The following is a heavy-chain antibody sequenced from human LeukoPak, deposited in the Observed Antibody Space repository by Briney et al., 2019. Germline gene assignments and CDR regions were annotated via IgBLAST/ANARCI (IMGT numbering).Heavy chain of an antibody. CDR1: GWSLNDHY. J-gene: IGHJ4*02. Sequence: SETLSLTCAAYGWSLNDHYWIWIRQPPGKGLEWIGEINHIGGSNYNPSLESRVTISIDTSKSQFFLKLSSVTAADTAVYYCARGPAAVHPWGQGTLVTVSS. D-gene: IGHD6-13*01. V-gene: IGHV4-34*01. CDR3: ARGPAAVHP. CDR2: INHIGGS.